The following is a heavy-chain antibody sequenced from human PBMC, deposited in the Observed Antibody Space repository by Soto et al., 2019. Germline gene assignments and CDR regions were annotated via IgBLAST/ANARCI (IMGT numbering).Heavy chain of an antibody. D-gene: IGHD2-21*02. Sequence: ASVKVSCKASGYTFTNYGISWVRQAPGQGLEWMGWISSYNGKTKYAQNFQGRVTMTRDTSTSTAYMELSSLRSEDTAVYYCAKSIVVVTALDYWGQGTLVTVSS. J-gene: IGHJ4*02. CDR1: GYTFTNYG. CDR3: AKSIVVVTALDY. V-gene: IGHV1-18*01. CDR2: ISSYNGKT.